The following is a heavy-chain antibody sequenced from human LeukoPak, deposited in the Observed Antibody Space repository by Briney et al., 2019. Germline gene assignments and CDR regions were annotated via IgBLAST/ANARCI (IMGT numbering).Heavy chain of an antibody. Sequence: GGSLRLSCAASGFTFSSYAMHWVRQAPGKGLEWVAVISYDGSNKYYADSVKGRFTISRDNSKNTLYLQMNSLRAEDTAVYYCARVSLGYCSSTSCYSFDYWGQGTLVTVSS. V-gene: IGHV3-30-3*01. CDR1: GFTFSSYA. J-gene: IGHJ4*02. CDR3: ARVSLGYCSSTSCYSFDY. D-gene: IGHD2-2*01. CDR2: ISYDGSNK.